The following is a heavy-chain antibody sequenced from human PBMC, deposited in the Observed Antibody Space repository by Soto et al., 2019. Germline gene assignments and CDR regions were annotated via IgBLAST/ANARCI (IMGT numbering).Heavy chain of an antibody. J-gene: IGHJ4*02. CDR3: AREDSIIIPAVSDF. CDR2: ISKSDYT. CDR1: GFAFNNYG. Sequence: GGSLRLSCTVSGFAFNNYGINWVRQAPGKGLEWVSSISKSDYTYYSDSVKGRFTISRDNAKNSVSLQMNTLRVEDTAVYSCAREDSIIIPAVSDFWGQGTLVTVSS. V-gene: IGHV3-21*01. D-gene: IGHD2-2*01.